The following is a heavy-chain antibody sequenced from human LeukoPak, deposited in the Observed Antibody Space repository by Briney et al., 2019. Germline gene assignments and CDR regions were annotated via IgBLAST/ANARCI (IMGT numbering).Heavy chain of an antibody. V-gene: IGHV3-23*01. Sequence: PGGSLRLSCAASGFTFSSYSMNWVRQAPGKGLEWISIISGSGSSAYYADSVKGRFIVSRDNFKNTVNLEMSSLRVEDTAVYYCVPEGFDIWGQGKMVTVSS. CDR1: GFTFSSYS. CDR2: ISGSGSSA. CDR3: VPEGFDI. J-gene: IGHJ3*02.